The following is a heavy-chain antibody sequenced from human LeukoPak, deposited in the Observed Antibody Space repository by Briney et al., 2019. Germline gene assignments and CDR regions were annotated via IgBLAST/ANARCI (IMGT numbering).Heavy chain of an antibody. CDR2: IRYDGSNK. Sequence: GGSLRLSCAASGFTFSNYGMHWVRQAPGKGLEWVAFIRYDGSNKYYADSVKGRFTISRDNSKNTLYLQMNSLRAEDTAVYYCARDIFETTGYYYYGMDVWGQGTTVTVSS. D-gene: IGHD4-11*01. V-gene: IGHV3-30*02. CDR1: GFTFSNYG. J-gene: IGHJ6*02. CDR3: ARDIFETTGYYYYGMDV.